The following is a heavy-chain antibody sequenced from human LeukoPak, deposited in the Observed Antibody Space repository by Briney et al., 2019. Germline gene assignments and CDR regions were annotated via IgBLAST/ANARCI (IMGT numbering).Heavy chain of an antibody. V-gene: IGHV3-30*02. CDR2: IRDDGSNT. CDR1: GFTFSSYG. D-gene: IGHD6-25*01. J-gene: IGHJ3*02. Sequence: PGGNLRLSCAASGFTFSSYGMNWVRQAPGKGVKGVAFIRDDGSNTYYVDSVKSQFTISRDNSKNTLYLQMNSLRAEDTAVYYCAKQGRIAASKAYVDDAFDIWGQGTMVTVPS. CDR3: AKQGRIAASKAYVDDAFDI.